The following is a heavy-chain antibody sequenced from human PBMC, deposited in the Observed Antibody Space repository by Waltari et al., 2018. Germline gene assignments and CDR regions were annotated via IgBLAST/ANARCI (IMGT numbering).Heavy chain of an antibody. CDR2: INHSGST. V-gene: IGHV4-34*01. CDR3: ARSYNSGTFTWFDP. CDR1: GTSFSGYY. D-gene: IGHD1-20*01. Sequence: QMQLQQWGAGLLKPSETLSLTCAVYGTSFSGYYWSWIRQPPGKGLEWIGEINHSGSTNYNPSLKSRGTISVDTSKNQFSLKLSSVTAADTAVYYCARSYNSGTFTWFDPWGQGTLVTVSS. J-gene: IGHJ5*02.